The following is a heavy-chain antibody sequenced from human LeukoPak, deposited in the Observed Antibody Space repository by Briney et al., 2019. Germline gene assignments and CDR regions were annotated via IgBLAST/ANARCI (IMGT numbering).Heavy chain of an antibody. Sequence: SETLSLTCTVSGGSISSYHWSWIRQPPGKGLEWIGYFYSSGSTNYNPSLKSRVTISVDTSTHQLSLTLRSATAADTAVYYCARGLGLRVMTTVTTFDNWGQGTLVTVSS. CDR3: ARGLGLRVMTTVTTFDN. CDR1: GGSISSYH. J-gene: IGHJ4*02. D-gene: IGHD4-17*01. V-gene: IGHV4-59*12. CDR2: FYSSGST.